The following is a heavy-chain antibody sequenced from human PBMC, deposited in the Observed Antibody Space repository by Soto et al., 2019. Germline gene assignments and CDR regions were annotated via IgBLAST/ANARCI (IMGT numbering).Heavy chain of an antibody. Sequence: ASVKVSCKVSGYTLTELSMHWVRQAPGKGPEWMGGFDPEDGETIYAQKFQGRVTMTEDTSTDTAYMELSSLRSEDTAVYYCATDRLAVAGSDYYYYGMDVWGQGTTVTVSS. CDR1: GYTLTELS. CDR2: FDPEDGET. J-gene: IGHJ6*02. D-gene: IGHD6-19*01. CDR3: ATDRLAVAGSDYYYYGMDV. V-gene: IGHV1-24*01.